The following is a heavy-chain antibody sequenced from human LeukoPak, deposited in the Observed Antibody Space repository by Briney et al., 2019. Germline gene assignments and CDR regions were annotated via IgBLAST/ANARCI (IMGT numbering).Heavy chain of an antibody. Sequence: SQTLSLTCTVSGGSISGDGYYWNWIRQHPERGLEWIAYMYFSGSTAYNPSLKSRVTISVDTSKNQFSLKLSAVTAADTAIYYCARFGRWDLRPDVWGQGTLVAVSS. CDR1: GGSISGDGYY. V-gene: IGHV4-31*03. J-gene: IGHJ4*02. CDR2: MYFSGST. CDR3: ARFGRWDLRPDV. D-gene: IGHD1-26*01.